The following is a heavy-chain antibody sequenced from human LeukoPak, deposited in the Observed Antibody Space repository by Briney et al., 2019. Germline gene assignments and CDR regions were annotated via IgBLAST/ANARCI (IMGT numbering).Heavy chain of an antibody. CDR2: INHSGST. CDR3: VSGAPVRYSSGWAGQRPFDY. Sequence: SETLSLTCAVYGGSFSGYYWSWIRQPPGKGLEWIGEINHSGSTNYNPSLKSRVTISVDTSKNQFSLKLSSVTAADTAVYYCVSGAPVRYSSGWAGQRPFDYWGQGTLVTVSS. V-gene: IGHV4-34*01. J-gene: IGHJ4*02. D-gene: IGHD6-25*01. CDR1: GGSFSGYY.